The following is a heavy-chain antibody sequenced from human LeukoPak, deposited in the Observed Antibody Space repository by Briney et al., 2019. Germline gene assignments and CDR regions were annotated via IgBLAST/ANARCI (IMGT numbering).Heavy chain of an antibody. CDR1: GGSISSSSYY. V-gene: IGHV4-39*07. Sequence: SETLSLTCTVSGGSISSSSYYWGWIRQPPGKGLEWIGSIYYSGSTYYNPSLKSRVTISVDTSKNQFSLKLSSVTAADTAVYYRARVRNNYYDSSGYRHFDYWGQGTLVTVSS. J-gene: IGHJ4*02. D-gene: IGHD3-22*01. CDR3: ARVRNNYYDSSGYRHFDY. CDR2: IYYSGST.